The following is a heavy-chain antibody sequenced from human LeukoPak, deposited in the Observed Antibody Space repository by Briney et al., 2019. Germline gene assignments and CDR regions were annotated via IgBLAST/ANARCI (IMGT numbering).Heavy chain of an antibody. V-gene: IGHV3-30*18. CDR1: GFTFSGYD. CDR2: ISYDGSNK. CDR3: AKGGPGDGNWFGL. D-gene: IGHD2-21*02. Sequence: PGRSLRLSCVASGFTFSGYDIHWARQAPGKGLEWVTLISYDGSNKYYADSVKGRFTISRDNPKNTLYLQMNSLRGEDTAVYYCAKGGPGDGNWFGLWGEGTLLTVSS. J-gene: IGHJ5*02.